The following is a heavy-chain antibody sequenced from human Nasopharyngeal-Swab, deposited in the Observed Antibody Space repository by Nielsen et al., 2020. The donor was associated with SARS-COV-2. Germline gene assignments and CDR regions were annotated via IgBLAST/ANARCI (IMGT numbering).Heavy chain of an antibody. CDR1: GYTFTSYY. CDR3: ARDDLTAYDAFDI. CDR2: INPNSGGT. V-gene: IGHV1-2*02. Sequence: SVKVSCTASGYTFTSYYMHWVRQAPGQGLEWMGWINPNSGGTNYAQKFQGRVTMTRDTSISTAYMELSRLRSDDTAVYYCARDDLTAYDAFDIWGQGTMVTVSS. J-gene: IGHJ3*02. D-gene: IGHD7-27*01.